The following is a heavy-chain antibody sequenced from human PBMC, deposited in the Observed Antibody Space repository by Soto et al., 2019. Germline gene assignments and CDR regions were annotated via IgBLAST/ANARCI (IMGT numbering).Heavy chain of an antibody. CDR3: ARGPGGPDGPGDY. J-gene: IGHJ4*02. CDR2: INDGNGNT. D-gene: IGHD2-15*01. CDR1: GYTFTSYA. V-gene: IGHV1-3*01. Sequence: QVKLVQSGAEVKKPGASVKVSCKASGYTFTSYAMHWVRQAPGQRLEWMGWINDGNGNTKYSQKFQGRVTSTRDTSASTAYMELSSLRSEDTAVYYCARGPGGPDGPGDYWGQGTLVTVSS.